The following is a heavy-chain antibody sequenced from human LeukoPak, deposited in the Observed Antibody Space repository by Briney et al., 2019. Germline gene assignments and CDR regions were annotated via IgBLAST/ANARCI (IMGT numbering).Heavy chain of an antibody. CDR1: GFTFSSYE. V-gene: IGHV3-48*03. J-gene: IGHJ4*02. D-gene: IGHD3-10*01. CDR3: VREGDYFFDY. CDR2: ISDSGRTI. Sequence: GGFLRLSCAASGFTFSSYEMHWVRQAPGKGLEWVSYISDSGRTIYYADSVKGRFTISKDNAKNSLYLQMNSLRAEDTAVYYCVREGDYFFDYWGQGTLVTVSS.